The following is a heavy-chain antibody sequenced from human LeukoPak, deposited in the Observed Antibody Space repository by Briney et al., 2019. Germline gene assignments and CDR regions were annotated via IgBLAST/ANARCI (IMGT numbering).Heavy chain of an antibody. D-gene: IGHD1-14*01. V-gene: IGHV3-30*02. CDR3: AREIGTEPSDAFDI. J-gene: IGHJ3*02. CDR2: IRYDGSNK. Sequence: PGGSLRLSCAAFGFTFSSYGMHWVRQAPGKGLEWVAFIRYDGSNKYYADSVKGRFTISRDNSKNTLYLQMNSLRAEDTAVYYCAREIGTEPSDAFDIWGQGTMVTVSS. CDR1: GFTFSSYG.